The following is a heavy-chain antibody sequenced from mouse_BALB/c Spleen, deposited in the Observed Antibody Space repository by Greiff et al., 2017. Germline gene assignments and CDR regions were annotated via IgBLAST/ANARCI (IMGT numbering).Heavy chain of an antibody. V-gene: IGHV1S81*02. CDR2: INPSNGRT. D-gene: IGHD2-12*01. CDR1: GYTFTSYW. Sequence: VQLQQSGAELVKPGASVKLSCKASGYTFTSYWMHWVKQRPGQGLEWIGEINPSNGRTNYNEKFKSKATLTVDKSSSTAYMQLSSLTSEDSAVYYCARSNYYRYAMDYWGQGTSVTVSS. J-gene: IGHJ4*01. CDR3: ARSNYYRYAMDY.